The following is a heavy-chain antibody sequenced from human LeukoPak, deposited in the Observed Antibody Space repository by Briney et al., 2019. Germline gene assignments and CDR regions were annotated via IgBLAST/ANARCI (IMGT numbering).Heavy chain of an antibody. CDR2: IYSGGST. V-gene: IGHV3-66*02. D-gene: IGHD1-26*01. CDR3: SRDRGSASFSLAFDI. Sequence: GGSLRLSCAASGFTVSSNYMSWVRQAPGKGLEWVSVIYSGGSTYYADSVKGRFTISRDNSKNTLYLQMNSLRAEDTAVYYCSRDRGSASFSLAFDIWGQGTMVTVSS. J-gene: IGHJ3*02. CDR1: GFTVSSNY.